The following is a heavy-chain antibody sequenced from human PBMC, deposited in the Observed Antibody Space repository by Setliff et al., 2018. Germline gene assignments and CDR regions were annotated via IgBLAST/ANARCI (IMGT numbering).Heavy chain of an antibody. CDR3: ATLAAALGP. J-gene: IGHJ5*02. V-gene: IGHV1-46*01. Sequence: ASVKVSCKASGGTFTSYYMHWVRQAPGQGLEWMGVINPSGDNTNYAQNFQGRVTMTRDTSTGTFYLELSSLRSEDTAVYYCATLAAALGPWGQGTLVTVSS. CDR1: GGTFTSYY. CDR2: INPSGDNT. D-gene: IGHD6-13*01.